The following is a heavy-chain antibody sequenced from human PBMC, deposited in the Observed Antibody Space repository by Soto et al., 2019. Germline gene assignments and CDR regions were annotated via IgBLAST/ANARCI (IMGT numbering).Heavy chain of an antibody. CDR3: ARPSSSSWSPFDY. D-gene: IGHD6-13*01. CDR2: INAGNGNT. CDR1: GYTFTSYA. J-gene: IGHJ4*02. V-gene: IGHV1-3*01. Sequence: ASVKVSCKASGYTFTSYAMHWVRQAPGQRLEWMGWINAGNGNTKYSQKFQGRVTVTRDTSASTAYMELSSLRSEETAVYYCARPSSSSWSPFDYWGQGTLVTVSS.